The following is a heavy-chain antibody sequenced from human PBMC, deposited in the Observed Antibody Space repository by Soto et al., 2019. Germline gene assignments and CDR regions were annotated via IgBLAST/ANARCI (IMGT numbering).Heavy chain of an antibody. D-gene: IGHD3-10*01. J-gene: IGHJ3*02. CDR2: IKQDGSEK. CDR1: GFTFSIYR. Sequence: EVQLVESGGGLVQPGGSLRLSCAASGFTFSIYRMTWVRQAPGEGLEWVANIKQDGSEKYYVDSVKGRFTISRDNAKNSLFLQMNSLRAEDAAVYYCARVGTYYPDAFEIWGQGTMVTVSS. CDR3: ARVGTYYPDAFEI. V-gene: IGHV3-7*01.